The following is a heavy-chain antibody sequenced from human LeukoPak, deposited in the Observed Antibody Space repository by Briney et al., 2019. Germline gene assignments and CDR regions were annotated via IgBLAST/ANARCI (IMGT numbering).Heavy chain of an antibody. CDR2: MNPSSGDI. D-gene: IGHD2-15*01. J-gene: IGHJ4*02. CDR1: GYTLTTYD. Sequence: ASVKVSCKASGYTLTTYDITWVRQAAGQGLEWMGWMNPSSGDIGFPQKFQGRVTLTRNTSINTAYMELSSLTPEDTAVYYCARARTMRGPETPPYYFDYRGRGTLVTVSS. V-gene: IGHV1-8*03. CDR3: ARARTMRGPETPPYYFDY.